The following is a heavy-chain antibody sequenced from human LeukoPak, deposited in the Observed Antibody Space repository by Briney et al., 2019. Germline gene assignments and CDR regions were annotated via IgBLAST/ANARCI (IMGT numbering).Heavy chain of an antibody. CDR1: GYSFTSYW. J-gene: IGHJ4*02. CDR3: AREGLVIKEAFDY. D-gene: IGHD3/OR15-3a*01. Sequence: GESLKISCQGYGYSFTSYWISWERQMPGEGLEWMGRIDPSDSYTNYSPSFQGHVTISADKSISTAYLQWSSLKASDTAMYYCAREGLVIKEAFDYWGQGTLVTVSS. CDR2: IDPSDSYT. V-gene: IGHV5-10-1*01.